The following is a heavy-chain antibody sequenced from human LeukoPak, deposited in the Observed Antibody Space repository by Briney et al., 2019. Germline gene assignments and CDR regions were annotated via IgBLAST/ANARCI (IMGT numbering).Heavy chain of an antibody. CDR1: GGSISSYY. Sequence: PSETLSLTCTVSGGSISSYYWSWIRQPPGKGLEWIGYIYYSGSTNYNPSLKSRVTISVDTSKNQFSLKLSSVTAADTAVYYCARGNYGDYVNWFDPWGQGTLVTVSS. CDR3: ARGNYGDYVNWFDP. D-gene: IGHD4-17*01. V-gene: IGHV4-59*12. CDR2: IYYSGST. J-gene: IGHJ5*02.